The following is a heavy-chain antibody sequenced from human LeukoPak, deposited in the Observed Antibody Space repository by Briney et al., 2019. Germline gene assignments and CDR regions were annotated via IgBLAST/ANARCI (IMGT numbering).Heavy chain of an antibody. J-gene: IGHJ3*02. D-gene: IGHD2-15*01. V-gene: IGHV4-59*01. Sequence: SETLSLTRTVSGGSISTYYWSWLRQPPGKGLEWIGYTYNSGRTNYNPSLESRVTISVDTSKNQFSLKLNSVTAADTAVYYCVRERNCSGASCLDGFDIWGQGTMVTVSS. CDR2: TYNSGRT. CDR3: VRERNCSGASCLDGFDI. CDR1: GGSISTYY.